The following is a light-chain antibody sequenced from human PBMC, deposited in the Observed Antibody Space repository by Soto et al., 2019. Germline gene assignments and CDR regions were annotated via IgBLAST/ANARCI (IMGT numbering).Light chain of an antibody. CDR1: QSVSSK. CDR2: GAS. CDR3: QQYNNWPLT. V-gene: IGKV3-15*01. J-gene: IGKJ4*01. Sequence: EIVMTQSPATLSVSPGERATLSCRASQSVSSKLAWYHQKPGQAPRLLIYGASTRATGTPARFSGSGSGTDFTLNISSLQSEDFAVYYCQQYNNWPLTFGGGTKVEIK.